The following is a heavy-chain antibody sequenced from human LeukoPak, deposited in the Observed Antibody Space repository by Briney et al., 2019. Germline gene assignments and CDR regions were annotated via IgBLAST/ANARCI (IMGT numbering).Heavy chain of an antibody. V-gene: IGHV3-30*04. CDR2: ISYDGSNK. Sequence: GGSLRLSSAASGFTFSSYAMHWVRQAPGKGLEWVAVISYDGSNKYYADSVKGRFTISRDNSKNTLYLQMNSLRAEDTAVYYCARGLEGYSYGSGYWGQGTLVTVPS. J-gene: IGHJ4*02. CDR3: ARGLEGYSYGSGY. D-gene: IGHD5-18*01. CDR1: GFTFSSYA.